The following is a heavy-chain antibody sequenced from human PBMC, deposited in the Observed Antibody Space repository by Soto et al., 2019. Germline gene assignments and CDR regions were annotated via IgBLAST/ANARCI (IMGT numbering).Heavy chain of an antibody. CDR1: GASLGGFH. Sequence: QVRLEQWGAGLLKPSETLSLTCAIYGASLGGFHWTWLRQAPGKGLEWIGELIHGGSTNYNPSLKSRVSFSLDTSKNQFSLHLMSVTAAATAVYYCARSPLGYDYVRQTWREVGDSFDIWGRGTMVTVSS. J-gene: IGHJ3*02. D-gene: IGHD3-16*01. V-gene: IGHV4-34*12. CDR2: LIHGGST. CDR3: ARSPLGYDYVRQTWREVGDSFDI.